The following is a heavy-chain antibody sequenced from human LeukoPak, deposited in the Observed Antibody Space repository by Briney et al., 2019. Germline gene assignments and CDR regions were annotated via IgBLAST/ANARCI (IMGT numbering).Heavy chain of an antibody. J-gene: IGHJ4*02. Sequence: AGGSLRLSCAASGFTFSSYSMNWVRQVPGKGLVWVSRINSDGSRTNYVDSAKGRFTISRDNAKNTVFLQMNSLRVEDTAVYFCARGNFYSGSGSSPLDYWGQGTLVTVSS. CDR2: INSDGSRT. CDR3: ARGNFYSGSGSSPLDY. V-gene: IGHV3-74*01. CDR1: GFTFSSYS. D-gene: IGHD3-10*01.